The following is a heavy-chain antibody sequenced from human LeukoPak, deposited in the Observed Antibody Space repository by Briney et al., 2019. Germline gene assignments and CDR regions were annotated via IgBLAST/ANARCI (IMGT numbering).Heavy chain of an antibody. CDR2: IYYSGGT. CDR1: GDFISSSSYY. D-gene: IGHD2-2*01. CDR3: ARGTSFHFDY. J-gene: IGHJ4*02. V-gene: IGHV4-39*01. Sequence: SETLSLTCTVSGDFISSSSYYWGWIRQPPGKGLEWIGSIYYSGGTYYNPSLKSRVTISVDTSKNQFSLKLTSVTAADTAVYYCARGTSFHFDYWGQGALVTVSS.